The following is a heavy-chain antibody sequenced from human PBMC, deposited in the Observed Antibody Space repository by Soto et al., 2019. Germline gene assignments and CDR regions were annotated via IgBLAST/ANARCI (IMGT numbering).Heavy chain of an antibody. CDR1: GGSISSGGYY. J-gene: IGHJ6*02. CDR2: IYYSGST. V-gene: IGHV4-31*03. D-gene: IGHD2-2*01. CDR3: ARGDCSSTSCYAAYYYYGMDV. Sequence: QVQLQESGPGLVKPSQTLSLTCTVSGGSISSGGYYWSWIRQHPGKGLEWIGYIYYSGSTYYNPSLKIRVTISVDTSKNQFSLKLSSVTAADTAVYYCARGDCSSTSCYAAYYYYGMDVWGQGTTVTVSS.